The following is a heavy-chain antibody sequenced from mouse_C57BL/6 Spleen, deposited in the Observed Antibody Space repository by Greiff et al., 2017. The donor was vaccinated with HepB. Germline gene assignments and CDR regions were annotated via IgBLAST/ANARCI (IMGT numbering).Heavy chain of an antibody. Sequence: QVQLKQPGTELVKPGASVKLSCKASGYTFTSYWMHWVKQRPGQGLEWIGNINPSNGGTNYNEKFKSKATLTVDKSSSTAYMQLSSLTSEDSAVYYCAREGRQLRSYYAMDYWGQGTSVTVSS. J-gene: IGHJ4*01. D-gene: IGHD3-2*02. CDR1: GYTFTSYW. V-gene: IGHV1-53*01. CDR2: INPSNGGT. CDR3: AREGRQLRSYYAMDY.